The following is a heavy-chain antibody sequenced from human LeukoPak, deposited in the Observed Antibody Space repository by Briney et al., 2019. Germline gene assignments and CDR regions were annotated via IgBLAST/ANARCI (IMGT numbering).Heavy chain of an antibody. CDR3: AKSLDQRARAFDI. D-gene: IGHD1/OR15-1a*01. Sequence: GGSLRLSCAASGFAFSSYGMHWVRQAPGKGLEWVAVISYDGSNKYYADSVKGRLTISRDNSKNTLYLQMNSLRAEDTAVYYCAKSLDQRARAFDIWGQGTMVTVSS. J-gene: IGHJ3*02. CDR1: GFAFSSYG. CDR2: ISYDGSNK. V-gene: IGHV3-30*18.